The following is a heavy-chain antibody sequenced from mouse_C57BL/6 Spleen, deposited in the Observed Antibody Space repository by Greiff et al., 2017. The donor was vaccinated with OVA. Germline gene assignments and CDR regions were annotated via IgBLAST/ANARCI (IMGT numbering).Heavy chain of an antibody. CDR2: INPYNGGT. D-gene: IGHD1-1*01. CDR1: GYTFTDYN. CDR3: ASPHTTVYAMDY. Sequence: EVQLQESGPELVKPGASVKMSCKASGYTFTDYNMHWVKQSHGKSLEWIGYINPYNGGTSYNQKFKGKATLTVNKSSSTAYMELRSLTSEDSAVYYCASPHTTVYAMDYWGQGTSVTVSS. J-gene: IGHJ4*01. V-gene: IGHV1-22*01.